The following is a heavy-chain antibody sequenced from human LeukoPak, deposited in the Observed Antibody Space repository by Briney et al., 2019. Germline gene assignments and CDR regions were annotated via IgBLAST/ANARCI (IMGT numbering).Heavy chain of an antibody. V-gene: IGHV5-51*01. CDR2: IYPGDSDT. CDR1: GYSFTSYW. Sequence: GESLKISCKGSGYSFTSYWIGWVRQMPGKGLEWMGIIYPGDSDTRYSPSSQGQVTISADKSISTAYLQWSSLKASDTAMYYCARHESSSWYQIDYWGQGTLVTVSS. D-gene: IGHD6-13*01. J-gene: IGHJ4*02. CDR3: ARHESSSWYQIDY.